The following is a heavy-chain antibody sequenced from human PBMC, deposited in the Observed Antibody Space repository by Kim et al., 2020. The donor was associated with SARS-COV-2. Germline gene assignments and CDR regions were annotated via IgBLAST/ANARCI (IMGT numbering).Heavy chain of an antibody. CDR1: GFTFGDYA. V-gene: IGHV3-9*01. D-gene: IGHD3-16*02. CDR3: AKDIGDYVWGSYRYIPFDY. J-gene: IGHJ4*02. Sequence: GGSLRLSCAASGFTFGDYAMHWVRQAPGKGLEWVSGISWNSGSIGYADSVKGRFTISRDNAKNSLYLQMNSLRAEDTALYYCAKDIGDYVWGSYRYIPFDYWGQGTLVTVSS. CDR2: ISWNSGSI.